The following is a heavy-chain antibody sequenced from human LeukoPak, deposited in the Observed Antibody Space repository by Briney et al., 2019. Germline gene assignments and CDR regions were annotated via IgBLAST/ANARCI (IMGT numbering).Heavy chain of an antibody. CDR2: IYTSGST. Sequence: SETLSLTCTVSGGSISSGSYYWNWIRQPAGKGLEWIGRIYTSGSTNYNPSLKSRVTMSVDTSKNQFSLKLSSVTAADTAVYYCARSRRSWSTFDYWGQGTLVTVSS. J-gene: IGHJ4*02. CDR3: ARSRRSWSTFDY. D-gene: IGHD6-13*01. CDR1: GGSISSGSYY. V-gene: IGHV4-61*02.